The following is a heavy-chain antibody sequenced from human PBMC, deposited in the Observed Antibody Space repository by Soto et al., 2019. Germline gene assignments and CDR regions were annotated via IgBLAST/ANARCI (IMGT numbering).Heavy chain of an antibody. D-gene: IGHD3-3*01. V-gene: IGHV3-53*01. J-gene: IGHJ6*02. CDR2: IYSGGST. CDR3: TTDPNKKRITIFGLVINPLGLDV. CDR1: GFIVSSNY. Sequence: GGSLRLSCAASGFIVSSNYMSWVRQAPGKGLEWVSVIYSGGSTDYAAPVKGRFTISRDDSQLYLQMNSLKTEDTAVYYCTTDPNKKRITIFGLVINPLGLDVWGQGTTVTVSS.